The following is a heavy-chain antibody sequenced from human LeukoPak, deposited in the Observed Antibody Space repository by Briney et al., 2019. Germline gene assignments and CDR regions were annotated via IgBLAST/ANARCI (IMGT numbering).Heavy chain of an antibody. D-gene: IGHD6-13*01. CDR3: AESGVYSSGWYYYFDY. V-gene: IGHV3-23*01. CDR2: ISDSGGTT. CDR1: GFTFSSYA. Sequence: GGSLRLSCAASGFTFSSYAMSWVRQPAGKGLEWVSTISDSGGTTYYADSVKGRFIISRDNSKNTLYLQMNSLRAEDTAVYYCAESGVYSSGWYYYFDYWGQGTLVTVSS. J-gene: IGHJ4*02.